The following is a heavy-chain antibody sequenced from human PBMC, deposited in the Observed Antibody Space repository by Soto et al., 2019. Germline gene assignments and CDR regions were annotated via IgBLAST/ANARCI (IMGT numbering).Heavy chain of an antibody. CDR1: GFTFSNYL. V-gene: IGHV3-23*01. J-gene: IGHJ5*02. Sequence: PGGSLRLSCAASGFTFSNYLMSWARQAPGKGLEWVSAISGSGGSTYYVDSVKGRFTISRDNSKNTLYLQMSSLRAEDTAVYYCAKDAIPMVRGVNNWFDPWGQGTLVTVSS. CDR3: AKDAIPMVRGVNNWFDP. D-gene: IGHD3-10*01. CDR2: ISGSGGST.